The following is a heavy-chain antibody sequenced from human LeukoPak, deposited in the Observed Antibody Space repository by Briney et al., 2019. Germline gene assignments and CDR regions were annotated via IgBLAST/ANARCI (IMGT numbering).Heavy chain of an antibody. CDR2: IGYSGSDT. D-gene: IGHD6-19*01. CDR1: GGSISTSSYY. V-gene: IGHV3-23*01. Sequence: ETLSLTCTVSGGSISTSSYYWGWIRQPPGKGLEWVSSIGYSGSDTHYADSVKGRFTVSRDNSKNTLYLQLNSLRADDTAVYYCTRNSGWYGVSWGQGTLVSVSS. J-gene: IGHJ4*02. CDR3: TRNSGWYGVS.